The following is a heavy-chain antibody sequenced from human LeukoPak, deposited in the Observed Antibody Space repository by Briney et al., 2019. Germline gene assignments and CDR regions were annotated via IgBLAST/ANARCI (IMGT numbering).Heavy chain of an antibody. Sequence: GGSLRLSCAASGFTVSSNYMSWVRQAPGKGLEWVSVIYSGGSTYYADSVKGRFTISRDNSKNTLYLQMNSLRAEDTAVYYCARDRLYSSSWYDGFHFDYWGQGTLVTVSS. CDR3: ARDRLYSSSWYDGFHFDY. D-gene: IGHD6-13*01. J-gene: IGHJ4*02. V-gene: IGHV3-53*01. CDR2: IYSGGST. CDR1: GFTVSSNY.